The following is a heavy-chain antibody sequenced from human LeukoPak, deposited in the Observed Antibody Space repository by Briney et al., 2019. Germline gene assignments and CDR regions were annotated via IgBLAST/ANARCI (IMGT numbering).Heavy chain of an antibody. D-gene: IGHD2-8*01. V-gene: IGHV3-23*01. Sequence: GGSLRLSCAGSGFTFSSYAMSWVRQAPGKGLEWVSAISETGGTTYDADSVKGRFTISRDNSKSTLYLQMNSLRAEDTAVYYWAKDASIGRYCTNGVCSPFDYWGQGTLVTVSS. J-gene: IGHJ4*02. CDR2: ISETGGTT. CDR3: AKDASIGRYCTNGVCSPFDY. CDR1: GFTFSSYA.